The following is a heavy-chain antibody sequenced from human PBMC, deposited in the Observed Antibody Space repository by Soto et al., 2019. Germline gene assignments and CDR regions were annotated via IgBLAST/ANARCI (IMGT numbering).Heavy chain of an antibody. V-gene: IGHV3-30-3*01. CDR2: ISYDGSNK. Sequence: QVQLVESGGGVVQPGRSLRLSCAASGFTFSSYAMHWVRQAPGKGLEWVAVISYDGSNKYYADSVKGRFTISRDNSKNTLYLQMNSLRAEDTAVYYCGRQYDILTGYYTSDAFDIWGQGTMVTVSS. CDR3: GRQYDILTGYYTSDAFDI. CDR1: GFTFSSYA. D-gene: IGHD3-9*01. J-gene: IGHJ3*02.